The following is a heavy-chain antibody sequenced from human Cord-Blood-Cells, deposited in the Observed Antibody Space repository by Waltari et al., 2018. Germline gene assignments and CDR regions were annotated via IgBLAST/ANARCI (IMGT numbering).Heavy chain of an antibody. CDR1: GGSISSSSYY. Sequence: QLQLQESGPGLVKPSETLSLTCTVSGGSISSSSYYWGWIRQPPGKGLECIGSIYYSGSTYYTPSLKGRVTISVDTSKNQFSLKLSSVTAADTAVYYCARRRKPAGPDIVATIDYWGQGTLVTVSS. J-gene: IGHJ4*02. D-gene: IGHD5-12*01. CDR2: IYYSGST. V-gene: IGHV4-39*01. CDR3: ARRRKPAGPDIVATIDY.